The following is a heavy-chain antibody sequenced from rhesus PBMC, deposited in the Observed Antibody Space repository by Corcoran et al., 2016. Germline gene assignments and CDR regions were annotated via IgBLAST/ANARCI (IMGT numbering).Heavy chain of an antibody. D-gene: IGHD1-44*01. CDR2: INSGGDRT. Sequence: EVQLVESGGGLVQPGGSLSLSCEASGFPFSSYGIYGVRQAPGKGLVWISAINSGGDRTYYADSVKGRFTISRDNSRNTLSLQMNSLRAEDTAVYYCAKEVGYYRREGGYWGQGVLVTVSS. CDR3: AKEVGYYRREGGY. J-gene: IGHJ4*01. CDR1: GFPFSSYG. V-gene: IGHV3S25*01.